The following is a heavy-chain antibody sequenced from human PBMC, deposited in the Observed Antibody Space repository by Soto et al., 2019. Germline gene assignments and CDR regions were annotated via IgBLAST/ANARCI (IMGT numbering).Heavy chain of an antibody. J-gene: IGHJ4*02. D-gene: IGHD6-13*01. CDR1: GFTFSNYA. V-gene: IGHV3-23*01. CDR3: ANALNVIWQQPSDY. Sequence: EVQLLESGGGLVQPGGSLRLSCAASGFTFSNYAMTWVRQAPGKGLEWVSAISDSGGNTYYADSVKGRFTISRDNSENTLFLQMNSLRVEDTAVYYCANALNVIWQQPSDYWGQGTLVTVSS. CDR2: ISDSGGNT.